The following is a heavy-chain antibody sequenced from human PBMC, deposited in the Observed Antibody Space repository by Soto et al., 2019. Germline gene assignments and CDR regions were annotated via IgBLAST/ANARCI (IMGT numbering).Heavy chain of an antibody. CDR3: ARGGVTIFGVVDN. Sequence: QVQVVQSGTEVKKPGASVKVSCKASGYTFIDYYMHWVRQAPGQGLEWMGWINPKSGGTNYAQKFQGRVTMTRDTSISTAYMELTRLRSDDTAIYYCARGGVTIFGVVDNWGQGTLVTVSP. V-gene: IGHV1-2*02. J-gene: IGHJ4*02. CDR1: GYTFIDYY. D-gene: IGHD3-3*01. CDR2: INPKSGGT.